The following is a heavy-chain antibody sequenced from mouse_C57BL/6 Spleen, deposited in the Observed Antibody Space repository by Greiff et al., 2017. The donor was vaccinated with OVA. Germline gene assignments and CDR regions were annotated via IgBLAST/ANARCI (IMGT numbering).Heavy chain of an antibody. Sequence: DVLLVESGGGLVKPGGSLKLSCAASGFTFSDYGMHWVSQAPEQGLEWVAYISRGSSTSYYADTVKGRFTISRDNAKTTLFLQMTSLRSDDTAMYYCARNGFAYWGQGTLVTVSA. J-gene: IGHJ3*01. CDR3: ARNGFAY. CDR2: ISRGSSTS. V-gene: IGHV5-17*01. CDR1: GFTFSDYG.